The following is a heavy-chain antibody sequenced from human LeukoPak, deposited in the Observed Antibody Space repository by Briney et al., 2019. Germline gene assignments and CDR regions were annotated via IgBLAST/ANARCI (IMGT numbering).Heavy chain of an antibody. Sequence: ASVKVSCKASGYTFTGYYMHWVRQAPGQGLEWMGWINPNSGGTNYAQKFQGRVTMTRDTSISTAYMELSRLRSDDTAVYYCARAHFELGSCDYWGQGTLVTVSS. CDR3: ARAHFELGSCDY. J-gene: IGHJ4*02. V-gene: IGHV1-2*02. CDR1: GYTFTGYY. D-gene: IGHD7-27*01. CDR2: INPNSGGT.